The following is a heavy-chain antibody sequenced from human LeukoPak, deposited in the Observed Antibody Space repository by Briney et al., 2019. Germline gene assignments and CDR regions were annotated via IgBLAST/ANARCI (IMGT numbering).Heavy chain of an antibody. V-gene: IGHV3-30-3*01. Sequence: PGRSLRLSCAASAFTFSNFAMHWVRQAPGKGLEWVAVISYDGSNAYYANSVKGRFTISRDNSKNTLYLQMNSLRPEDTAVYYCARELCCDGGRYFDYWGQGTLVTVSS. CDR2: ISYDGSNA. CDR3: ARELCCDGGRYFDY. J-gene: IGHJ4*02. D-gene: IGHD3-16*01. CDR1: AFTFSNFA.